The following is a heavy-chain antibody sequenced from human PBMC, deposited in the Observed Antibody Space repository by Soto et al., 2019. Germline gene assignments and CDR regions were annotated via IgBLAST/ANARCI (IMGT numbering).Heavy chain of an antibody. J-gene: IGHJ5*02. CDR2: MNPSTGNT. CDR1: GYTFTSYD. D-gene: IGHD6-19*01. V-gene: IGHV1-8*01. CDR3: ARGRIIVAGGFDP. Sequence: QVQLVQSGAEVKKPGASVKVSCKASGYTFTSYDIIWVRQATGQGLEWMGWMNPSTGNTDSAEKFQGRLTMTRNTAISTVYMKLSSLIFDDTAVYYCARGRIIVAGGFDPWGQGTLVTVSS.